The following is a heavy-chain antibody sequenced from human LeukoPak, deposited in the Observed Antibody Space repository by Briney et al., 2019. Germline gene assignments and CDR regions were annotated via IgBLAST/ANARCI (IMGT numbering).Heavy chain of an antibody. D-gene: IGHD4-17*01. CDR1: GFSISSSSYY. Sequence: SETLSLTCTVSGFSISSSSYYWGWIRQTPGKGLEWIGIIYYSGCASYNPSLKSRVTISVDTSKNQFSLRMSSVTAADTAVYYCARGAGDYALTTLDYWGQGALVTVSS. V-gene: IGHV4-39*01. CDR3: ARGAGDYALTTLDY. CDR2: IYYSGCA. J-gene: IGHJ4*02.